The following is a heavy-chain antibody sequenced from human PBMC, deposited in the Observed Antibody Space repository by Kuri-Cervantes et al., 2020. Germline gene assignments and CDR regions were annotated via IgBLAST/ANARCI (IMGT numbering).Heavy chain of an antibody. D-gene: IGHD3-10*01. CDR2: IRYDGSNK. CDR1: GFTFSSYG. Sequence: GESLKISCAASGFTFSSYGMHWVRQAPGKGLEWVAFIRYDGSNKYYADSVKGRFTISRDNSKNTLYLQMNSLGGEDTAAYYCARAPLTRRGIEDDDAFDIWGQGTMVTVSS. J-gene: IGHJ3*02. V-gene: IGHV3-30*02. CDR3: ARAPLTRRGIEDDDAFDI.